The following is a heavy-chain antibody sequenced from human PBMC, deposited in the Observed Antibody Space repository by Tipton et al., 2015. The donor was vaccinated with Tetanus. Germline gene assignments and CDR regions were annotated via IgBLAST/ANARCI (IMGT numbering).Heavy chain of an antibody. CDR3: ARMQYGDYYFDY. CDR2: IDWDGDG. Sequence: LVKPTQTLTLTCTVSEFSLSTSGVCVGWIRQPPGKALEWLALIDWDGDGYYSSSLKTRLTISRDTSKNQVVLSMTNMDPEDTATCYCARMQYGDYYFDYWGQGTLVTVSS. J-gene: IGHJ4*02. CDR1: EFSLSTSGVC. V-gene: IGHV2-70*13. D-gene: IGHD4-17*01.